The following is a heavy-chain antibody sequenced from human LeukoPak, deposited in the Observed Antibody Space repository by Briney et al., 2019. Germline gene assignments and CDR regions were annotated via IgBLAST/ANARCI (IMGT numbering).Heavy chain of an antibody. J-gene: IGHJ4*02. D-gene: IGHD3-16*01. CDR1: GVSISSGSYY. V-gene: IGHV4-61*02. Sequence: SETLSLTCTVSGVSISSGSYYWSWIRQPAGKGLEWIGRIYTSGSTNYNPSLKSRVTISVDTSKNQFSLKLSSVTAADTAVYYCARDPGGPADYWGQGTLVTVSS. CDR3: ARDPGGPADY. CDR2: IYTSGST.